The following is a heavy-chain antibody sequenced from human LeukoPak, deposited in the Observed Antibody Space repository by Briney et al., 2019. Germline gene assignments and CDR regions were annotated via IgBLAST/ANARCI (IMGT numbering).Heavy chain of an antibody. Sequence: SETPSLTCTVSGYSISSGYYWGWIRQPPGKGLEWIGSIYHSGSTYYNPSLKSRVTISVDTSKNQFSLKLSSVTAADTAVYYCARRWFGEFPFFDYWGQGTLVTVSS. J-gene: IGHJ4*02. D-gene: IGHD3-10*01. CDR3: ARRWFGEFPFFDY. V-gene: IGHV4-38-2*02. CDR2: IYHSGST. CDR1: GYSISSGYY.